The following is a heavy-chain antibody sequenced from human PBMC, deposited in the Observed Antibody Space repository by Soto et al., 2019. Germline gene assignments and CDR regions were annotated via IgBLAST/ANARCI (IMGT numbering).Heavy chain of an antibody. CDR1: GFIFSDSA. CDR3: MKYSGRPSTPAA. D-gene: IGHD1-26*01. J-gene: IGHJ5*02. Sequence: EVQLVESGGGLVQPGGSLKLSCATSGFIFSDSAVHWVRQASGKGLEWVGRVAEKTGSYATTYGASVKGRFTISRDESKTTAYLQMNSLKIEDTAVYYCMKYSGRPSTPAAWGQGTLVTVSS. CDR2: VAEKTGSYAT. V-gene: IGHV3-73*02.